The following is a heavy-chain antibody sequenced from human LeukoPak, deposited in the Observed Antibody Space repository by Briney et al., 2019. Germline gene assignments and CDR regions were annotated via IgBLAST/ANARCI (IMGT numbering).Heavy chain of an antibody. CDR3: AKGNYYYMDA. CDR1: GFTFAEYT. Sequence: GGSLRLSCAASGFTFAEYTMHWVRQAPGKCLEWVSLISWDGGSTYYADSVKGRFTISRDNSKNSLYLQMNSLRTEDTALYYCAKGNYYYMDAWGKGTTVTVSS. V-gene: IGHV3-43*01. CDR2: ISWDGGST. J-gene: IGHJ6*03.